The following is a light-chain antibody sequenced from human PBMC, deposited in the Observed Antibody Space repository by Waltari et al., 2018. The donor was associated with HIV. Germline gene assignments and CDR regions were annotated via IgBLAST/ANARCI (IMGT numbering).Light chain of an antibody. Sequence: DIVMTQSPLSLPVTPGEPASISCRSSQSLLHSNGYNYLDWYLQKPGQSPQLLIYLGSNRASGVPDRFSGSGSGTDFTLKISRVEAEDVGVYYCNLGQGTKLEIK. CDR1: QSLLHSNGYNY. CDR3: N. V-gene: IGKV2-28*01. CDR2: LGS. J-gene: IGKJ2*01.